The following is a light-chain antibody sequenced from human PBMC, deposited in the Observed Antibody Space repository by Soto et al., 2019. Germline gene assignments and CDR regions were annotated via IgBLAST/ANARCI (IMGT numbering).Light chain of an antibody. CDR1: SNDVGGYNY. CDR3: CSYAGNYTYV. V-gene: IGLV2-11*01. J-gene: IGLJ1*01. Sequence: QSVLTQPRSVSGSPGQSVTISCTGTSNDVGGYNYVSWFQQHPGKAPKLMFYGFRQRPSGVPDRFSGSKSGNTASLTISGLQAEDEADYYCCSYAGNYTYVFGTETKVTVL. CDR2: GFR.